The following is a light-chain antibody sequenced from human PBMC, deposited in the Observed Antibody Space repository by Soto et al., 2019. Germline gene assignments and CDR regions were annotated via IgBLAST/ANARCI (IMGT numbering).Light chain of an antibody. CDR3: QQYYDAPQN. V-gene: IGKV4-1*01. CDR2: WAS. J-gene: IGKJ1*01. Sequence: DIVMTQSPDSLAVSLGERATINCKSSQSVLYSSNNKNYLAWYQQKPGQPPKLLIYWASTRASGVPDRISGSGSGTDFTRTISSLQAEDVAVYYCQQYYDAPQNFGQGTKVEIK. CDR1: QSVLYSSNNKNY.